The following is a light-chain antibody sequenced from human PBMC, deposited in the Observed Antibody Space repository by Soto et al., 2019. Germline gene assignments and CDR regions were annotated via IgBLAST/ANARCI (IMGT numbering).Light chain of an antibody. CDR1: QSVSNNY. CDR2: GAS. CDR3: KQYGSSGT. Sequence: ELVLTQSPGTLSLSPGERATLSCRASQSVSNNYLAWYQQKPGQAPRLLIYGASNRATGIQDRFSGSGSGTEFTLTIRRPEPEDFAVYYCKQYGSSGTCGQGTKVDI. V-gene: IGKV3-20*01. J-gene: IGKJ1*01.